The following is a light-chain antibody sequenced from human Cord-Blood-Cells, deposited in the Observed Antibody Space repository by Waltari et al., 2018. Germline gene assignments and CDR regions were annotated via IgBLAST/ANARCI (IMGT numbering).Light chain of an antibody. J-gene: IGLJ1*01. CDR3: SSYTSSSTLYV. CDR1: SSDVGGYNY. CDR2: EVS. V-gene: IGLV2-14*01. Sequence: QSALTQPASVSGSPGQSITISCTGTSSDVGGYNYVSWYQQHPGKAPNLMIYEVSNRPSGVSDRCSGSKSGNTASRTISGLQAEDEADYYCSSYTSSSTLYVFGTGTKVTVL.